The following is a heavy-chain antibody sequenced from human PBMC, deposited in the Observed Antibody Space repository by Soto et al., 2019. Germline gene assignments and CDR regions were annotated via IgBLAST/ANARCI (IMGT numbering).Heavy chain of an antibody. CDR1: GASISGYY. Sequence: QVQLQESGPGLVKPSETLSLTCTVSGASISGYYWSWIPKSAGKGLAWIGRIYATGTTDYNPSLKSRVMMSVDTSEKQFSLRLRSVTAADTAVYYCVRDGTKTLRDWFDPWGQGISVTVSS. CDR3: VRDGTKTLRDWFDP. D-gene: IGHD1-1*01. V-gene: IGHV4-4*07. CDR2: IYATGTT. J-gene: IGHJ5*02.